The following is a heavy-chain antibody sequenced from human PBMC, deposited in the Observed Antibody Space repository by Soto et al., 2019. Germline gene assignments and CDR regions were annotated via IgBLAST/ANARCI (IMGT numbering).Heavy chain of an antibody. D-gene: IGHD2-21*02. CDR1: CVSISSYY. CDR2: IYYSGST. J-gene: IGHJ6*02. CDR3: ASLASSSATARGYYYYWMDV. Sequence: PAETLSLTCSVSCVSISSYYWRWIRQPPGKVLEWIGYIYYSGSTNYNPSLKSRVTISVDTSKKQVSLKLSSVTAADTAVYYCASLASSSATARGYYYYWMDVWGQWSTVTVSS. V-gene: IGHV4-59*01.